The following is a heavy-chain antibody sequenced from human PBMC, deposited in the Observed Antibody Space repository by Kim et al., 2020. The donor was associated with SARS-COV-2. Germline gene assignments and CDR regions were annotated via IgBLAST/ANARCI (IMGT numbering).Heavy chain of an antibody. J-gene: IGHJ5*02. V-gene: IGHV3-74*01. CDR2: INVDGTTI. D-gene: IGHD1-1*01. CDR3: ARGGTGPNSFAA. Sequence: GGSLRLSCVASGFTFSSYWMYWVRQAPGKGPVWVSRINVDGTTINYADSVKGRFVTSRDNAKNTLYLRMSILRAEDTAVYYCARGGTGPNSFAAWGQGTLVSVSS. CDR1: GFTFSSYW.